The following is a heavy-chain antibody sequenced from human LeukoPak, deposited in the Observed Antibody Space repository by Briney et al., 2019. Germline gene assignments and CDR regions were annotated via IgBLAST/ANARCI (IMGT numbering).Heavy chain of an antibody. CDR3: AKGEMATINQQNYFDY. CDR1: GFTFSTYG. Sequence: HPGESLRLSCAASGFTFSTYGMHWVRQAPGKGLEWVAVISYDESNKYYADSVKGRFTISRDNSKNALYLQMNGLRADDTAMYYCAKGEMATINQQNYFDYWGQGTLATVSS. V-gene: IGHV3-30*18. CDR2: ISYDESNK. J-gene: IGHJ4*02. D-gene: IGHD5-24*01.